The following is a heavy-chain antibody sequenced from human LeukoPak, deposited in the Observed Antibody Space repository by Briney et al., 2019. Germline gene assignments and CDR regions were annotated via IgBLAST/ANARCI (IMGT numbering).Heavy chain of an antibody. Sequence: GGSLRLSCAASEFTFSTYSMNWVRQAPGKGLEWISYISSTSSTIYYADSVKGRFTISRDNAKNSLYLQMNSLRAEDTAVYYCARAALRFYMDVWGKGTTVTVFS. D-gene: IGHD3-3*01. J-gene: IGHJ6*03. CDR2: ISSTSSTI. CDR3: ARAALRFYMDV. CDR1: EFTFSTYS. V-gene: IGHV3-48*01.